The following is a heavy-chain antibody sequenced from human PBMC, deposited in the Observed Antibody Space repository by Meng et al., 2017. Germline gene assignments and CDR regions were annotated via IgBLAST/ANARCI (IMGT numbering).Heavy chain of an antibody. CDR3: ARDYREYCSGGSCYYFDY. CDR2: INPNSGGT. D-gene: IGHD2-15*01. J-gene: IGHJ4*02. Sequence: VQLVPSGDEVKKPGASVKVSCKASGYAFTGYYMHWVPQAPGQGLGWRGRINPNSGGTNYAQKFQGRVTMTRDTSISTAYMELSRLRSDDTAVYYCARDYREYCSGGSCYYFDYWGQGTLVTVSS. V-gene: IGHV1-2*06. CDR1: GYAFTGYY.